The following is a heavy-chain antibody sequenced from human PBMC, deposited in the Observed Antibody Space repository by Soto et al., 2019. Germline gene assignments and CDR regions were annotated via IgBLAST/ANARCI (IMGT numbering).Heavy chain of an antibody. V-gene: IGHV3-33*01. J-gene: IGHJ4*02. CDR1: GFTFSSYG. CDR2: IWYDGSNK. CDR3: ARGRYSSGWYNDY. Sequence: QVQLVESGGGVVQPGRSLRLSCAASGFTFSSYGMHWVRQAPGKGLEWVAVIWYDGSNKYYADSVKGRFTISRDNSKNTLYLQMNSLRAEDTAVYYCARGRYSSGWYNDYWGQGTLVTVSS. D-gene: IGHD6-19*01.